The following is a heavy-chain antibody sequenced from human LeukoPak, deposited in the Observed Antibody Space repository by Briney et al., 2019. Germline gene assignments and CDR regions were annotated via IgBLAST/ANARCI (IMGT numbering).Heavy chain of an antibody. CDR1: GYSFTSCW. Sequence: GESLKISGTCSGYSFTSCWIAWGRQMPGKGLEWMGIIYPGDSDTRYSPSFQGQVTFSADKSIGAAYLQLSSLKASDTAIYYCARRGYSGRAAYGLDVWGQGTTVTVSS. V-gene: IGHV5-51*01. CDR2: IYPGDSDT. CDR3: ARRGYSGRAAYGLDV. D-gene: IGHD6-13*01. J-gene: IGHJ6*02.